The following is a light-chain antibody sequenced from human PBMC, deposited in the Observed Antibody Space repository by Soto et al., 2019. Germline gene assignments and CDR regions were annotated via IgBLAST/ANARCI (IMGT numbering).Light chain of an antibody. Sequence: QSVLTQPASVSGSPGQSITISCTGTSSDVGGYNYVSWYQQHPGKAPKLMIYEVSNRPSGVSNRFSGSKSGNTASLTISGLQAEDEADYYCSSYTSSSTPYAFGTGTRSPS. CDR2: EVS. CDR3: SSYTSSSTPYA. J-gene: IGLJ1*01. V-gene: IGLV2-14*01. CDR1: SSDVGGYNY.